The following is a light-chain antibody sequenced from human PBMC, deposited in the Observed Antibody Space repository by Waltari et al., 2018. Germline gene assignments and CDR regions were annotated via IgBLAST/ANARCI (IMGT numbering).Light chain of an antibody. V-gene: IGLV2-11*01. J-gene: IGLJ1*01. CDR1: RTNIGCYNY. CDR3: CSYAGTSP. Sequence: QSALTQPRSVSGSPGQSVTISCTGARTNIGCYNYVSWYQQHPGKAPKLIIYDVTKRPSGVPDRFSGSKSGDTASLTISGLQAEDEADYYCCSYAGTSPFGTGTKVTVL. CDR2: DVT.